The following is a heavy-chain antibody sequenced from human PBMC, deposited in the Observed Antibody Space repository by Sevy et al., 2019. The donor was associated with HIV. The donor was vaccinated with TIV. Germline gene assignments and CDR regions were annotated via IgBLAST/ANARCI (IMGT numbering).Heavy chain of an antibody. CDR2: IFSGGST. CDR1: GFTVSSNY. J-gene: IGHJ6*02. CDR3: ARGMILEGSWCGMDV. Sequence: GGSLRLSCAVSGFTVSSNYMTWVRQAPGKGLEWVSVIFSGGSTYYADSVKGRFTIFRDNSRNTLSLQMNSLRAEDTAVYYCARGMILEGSWCGMDVWGQGTTVTVSS. V-gene: IGHV3-53*01. D-gene: IGHD3-3*01.